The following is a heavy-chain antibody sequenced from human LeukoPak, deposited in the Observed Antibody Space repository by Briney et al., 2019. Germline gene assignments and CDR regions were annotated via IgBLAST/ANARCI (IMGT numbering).Heavy chain of an antibody. CDR2: INTNSGGT. Sequence: ASVKVSCNASGYTFTGYYMHWVRDAPAQGLEWVGWINTNSGGTNYAQKFQGSVTMTRDTSISTASMELSRLRSGDTAVYYCAFSVGATRGFDYWGEGALVTVSS. V-gene: IGHV1-2*02. D-gene: IGHD1-26*01. CDR1: GYTFTGYY. CDR3: AFSVGATRGFDY. J-gene: IGHJ4*02.